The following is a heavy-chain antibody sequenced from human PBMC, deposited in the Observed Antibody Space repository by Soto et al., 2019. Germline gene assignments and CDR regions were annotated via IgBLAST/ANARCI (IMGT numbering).Heavy chain of an antibody. CDR3: ARVQVGDILTGYLQYGMDV. V-gene: IGHV3-33*01. J-gene: IGHJ6*02. CDR2: IRYDGSNK. CDR1: GFTFSSYG. D-gene: IGHD3-9*01. Sequence: QVQLVESGGGVVQPGRSLRLSCAASGFTFSSYGMHWVRQAPGKGLEWVAVIRYDGSNKYYADSVKGRFTISRDNSKNXLXXQMNSLRAEDTAVYYCARVQVGDILTGYLQYGMDVWGQGTTVTVSS.